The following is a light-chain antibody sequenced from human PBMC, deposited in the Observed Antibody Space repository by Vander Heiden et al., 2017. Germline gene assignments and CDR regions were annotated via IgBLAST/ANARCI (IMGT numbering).Light chain of an antibody. Sequence: DVVMTQSPDSLAVSLGERATINCTSSQSLLYSSNNKNYLTWYQQKPGQPPKLLIYWASTRESGVPYRFSGSGSGTDFTLAISSLQAEDVAVYYCHQYYRTPFTFGPGTKVDIK. CDR1: QSLLYSSNNKNY. CDR3: HQYYRTPFT. J-gene: IGKJ3*01. CDR2: WAS. V-gene: IGKV4-1*01.